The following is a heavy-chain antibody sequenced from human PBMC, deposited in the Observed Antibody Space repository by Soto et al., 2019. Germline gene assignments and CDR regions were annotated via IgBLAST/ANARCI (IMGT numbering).Heavy chain of an antibody. D-gene: IGHD3-16*01. V-gene: IGHV3-23*01. CDR1: GFTFSSYA. J-gene: IGHJ5*02. CDR2: ISGSGGST. CDR3: AKDRVKVGSPELDALINWFDP. Sequence: GGSLRLSCAASGFTFSSYAMSWVRQAPGKGLEWVSAISGSGGSTYYADSVKGRFTISRDNSKNTLYLQMNSLRAEDTAVYYCAKDRVKVGSPELDALINWFDPWGQGTLVTVSS.